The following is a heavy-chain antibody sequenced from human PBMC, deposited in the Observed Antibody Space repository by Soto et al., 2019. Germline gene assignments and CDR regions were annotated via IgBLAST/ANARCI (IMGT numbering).Heavy chain of an antibody. CDR2: ISYDGSNK. CDR1: GFTFSSYV. Sequence: GGSLRLSCAASGFTFSSYVMHWVRQAPGKGLEWVAVISYDGSNKYYADSVKGRFTISRDNSKNTLYLQMNSLRAEDTAVYYCAKTEVLWGDYDLSFQHWGQGTLVTVSS. CDR3: AKTEVLWGDYDLSFQH. J-gene: IGHJ1*01. V-gene: IGHV3-30*18. D-gene: IGHD4-17*01.